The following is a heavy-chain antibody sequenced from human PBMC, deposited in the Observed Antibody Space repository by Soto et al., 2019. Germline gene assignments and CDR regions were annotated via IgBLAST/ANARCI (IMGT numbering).Heavy chain of an antibody. J-gene: IGHJ4*02. CDR2: VSPKNGDT. CDR3: AKVSRKGSAIDFDY. D-gene: IGHD3-10*01. Sequence: QVQLVQSGAELKKPGASVKVSCKASGYTFSNYDMNWVRQATGQGPEWIGWVSPKNGDTGYAQKFQGRVTLTTDISTHTAYMELTSLRSEDTAIYYCAKVSRKGSAIDFDYWGQGTLITVSS. CDR1: GYTFSNYD. V-gene: IGHV1-8*01.